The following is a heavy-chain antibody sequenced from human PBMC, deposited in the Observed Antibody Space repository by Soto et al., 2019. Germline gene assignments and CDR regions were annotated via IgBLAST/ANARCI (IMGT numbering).Heavy chain of an antibody. V-gene: IGHV3-30*18. CDR2: ISYDGSNK. D-gene: IGHD3-16*02. Sequence: GGSLRLSCAASGFTFSSYGMHWVRQAPGKGLEWVAVISYDGSNKYYADYVKGRFTISRDNSKKTLYLQMNSLRAEDTAVYYCAKDPNVYDYVWGSYRSDDYYYYGMDVWGQGTTVTVSS. CDR3: AKDPNVYDYVWGSYRSDDYYYYGMDV. J-gene: IGHJ6*02. CDR1: GFTFSSYG.